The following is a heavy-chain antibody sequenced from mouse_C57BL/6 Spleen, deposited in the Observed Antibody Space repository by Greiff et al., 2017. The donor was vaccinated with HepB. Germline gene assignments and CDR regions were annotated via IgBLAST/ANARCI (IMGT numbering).Heavy chain of an antibody. CDR2: INPSSGYT. D-gene: IGHD4-1*01. J-gene: IGHJ2*01. Sequence: VQLVESGAELAKPGASVKLSCKASGYTFPSYWMHWVKQRPGQGLEWIGYINPSSGYTKYNQKFKDKATLTADKSSSTAYMQLSSLTYEDSAVYYCARRETGTLFDYWGQGTTRTVSS. V-gene: IGHV1-7*01. CDR1: GYTFPSYW. CDR3: ARRETGTLFDY.